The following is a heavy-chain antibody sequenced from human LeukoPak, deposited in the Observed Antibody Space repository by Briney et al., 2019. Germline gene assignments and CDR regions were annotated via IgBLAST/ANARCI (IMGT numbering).Heavy chain of an antibody. D-gene: IGHD4-17*01. CDR1: GFSFSSFA. CDR2: ITGGHYAT. Sequence: GGSLRLSCAASGFSFSSFAMTWVRQAPGQGLEWVSSITGGHYATYNTDSVKGRFTISRDNAKNTLYLQMNSLRADDTAIYYCTKDPNGDYIGAFDPWGQGTLVTVSS. J-gene: IGHJ5*02. V-gene: IGHV3-23*01. CDR3: TKDPNGDYIGAFDP.